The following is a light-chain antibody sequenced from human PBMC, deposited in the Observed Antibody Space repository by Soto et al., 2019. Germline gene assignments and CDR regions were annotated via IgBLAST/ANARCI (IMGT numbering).Light chain of an antibody. CDR1: SGHSSYD. V-gene: IGLV4-69*01. J-gene: IGLJ2*01. CDR2: LNSDGSH. Sequence: LTQSPSASASLGASVKLTCTLSSGHSSYDIAWHQQQPEKGPRYLMKLNSDGSHSKGDVIPDRFSGSSSWDERYLTIPSRQSEDEADYYCQTWGTGSHVLFGGGTKVTVL. CDR3: QTWGTGSHVL.